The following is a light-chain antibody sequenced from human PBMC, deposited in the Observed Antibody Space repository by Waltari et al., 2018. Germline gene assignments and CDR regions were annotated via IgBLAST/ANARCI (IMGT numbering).Light chain of an antibody. CDR1: TSNIGAPSD. CDR2: RDD. V-gene: IGLV1-40*01. Sequence: QSVLTQPPSVSGAPGQRVTISCTGGTSNIGAPSDVHGYQQHPGAAPKLLIYRDDNRPSGVPARFSASKSGTSASLTITGLQAEDEADYYCQAYDSSLNGVVFGGGTKLTVL. CDR3: QAYDSSLNGVV. J-gene: IGLJ2*01.